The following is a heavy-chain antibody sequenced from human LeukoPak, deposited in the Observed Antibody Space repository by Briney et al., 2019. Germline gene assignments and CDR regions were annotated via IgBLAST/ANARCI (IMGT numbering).Heavy chain of an antibody. J-gene: IGHJ4*02. D-gene: IGHD6-6*01. CDR2: IYTSGST. CDR3: ARLSGGSSSGLFDY. Sequence: PSETLSLTCTVSGGSISSYYWSWIRQPPGKGLEWIGYIYTSGSTNYNASLKSRITISVDTSKNQFSLKLSSVTAADTAVYYCARLSGGSSSGLFDYWGQGTLVTVSS. V-gene: IGHV4-4*09. CDR1: GGSISSYY.